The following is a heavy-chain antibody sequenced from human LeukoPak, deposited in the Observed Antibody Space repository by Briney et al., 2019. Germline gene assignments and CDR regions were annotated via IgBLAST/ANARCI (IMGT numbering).Heavy chain of an antibody. J-gene: IGHJ6*02. D-gene: IGHD6-19*01. CDR3: AKDRVAGTEGSYYYGMDV. CDR2: ISGSGGST. CDR1: GFTFSNAW. Sequence: GGSLRLSCAASGFTFSNAWMSWVRQAPGKGLEWVSAISGSGGSTYYADSVKGRFTISRDNSKNTLYLQMNSLRAEDTAVYYCAKDRVAGTEGSYYYGMDVWGQGTTVTVSS. V-gene: IGHV3-23*01.